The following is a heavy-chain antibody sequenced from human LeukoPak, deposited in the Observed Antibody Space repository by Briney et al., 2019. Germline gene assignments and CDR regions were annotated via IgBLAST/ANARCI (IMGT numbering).Heavy chain of an antibody. CDR3: ARATRGSFYACDY. J-gene: IGHJ4*02. CDR2: IHYNGNT. D-gene: IGHD1-26*01. Sequence: KASETLSLTCTVSGDSISNYYWSWIRQPPGKGLEWIGYIHYNGNTNYNLSLKSRVTISVDTSKNQLPLKLTSVTAADTAVYYCARATRGSFYACDYWGQGTLVTVSS. CDR1: GDSISNYY. V-gene: IGHV4-59*01.